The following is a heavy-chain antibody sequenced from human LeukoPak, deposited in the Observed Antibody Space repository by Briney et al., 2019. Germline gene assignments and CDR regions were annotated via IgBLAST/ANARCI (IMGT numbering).Heavy chain of an antibody. V-gene: IGHV3-30*18. CDR1: GFTFSSYG. J-gene: IGHJ3*02. D-gene: IGHD6-13*01. CDR2: ISYDGTNK. Sequence: PGGSLRLSCGASGFTFSSYGVHWVRQAPGKGLEWVAVISYDGTNKYYAASVKGRFTISRDNSKNTLYLQLNSLRAEDTAVYYCAKGVRGIAAAEDAFHIWGQGTTVTVSS. CDR3: AKGVRGIAAAEDAFHI.